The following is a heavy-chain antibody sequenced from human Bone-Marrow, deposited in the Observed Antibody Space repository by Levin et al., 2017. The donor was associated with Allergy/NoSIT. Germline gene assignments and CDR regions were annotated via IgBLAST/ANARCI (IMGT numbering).Heavy chain of an antibody. CDR3: ARDLRITMIVVVKYYYYYGMDV. J-gene: IGHJ6*02. D-gene: IGHD3-22*01. CDR2: ISYDGSNK. CDR1: GFTFSSYA. Sequence: GESLKISCAASGFTFSSYAMHWVRQAPGKGLEWVAVISYDGSNKYYADSVKGRFTISRDNSKNTLYLQMNSLRAEDTAVYYCARDLRITMIVVVKYYYYYGMDVWGQGTTVTVSS. V-gene: IGHV3-30-3*01.